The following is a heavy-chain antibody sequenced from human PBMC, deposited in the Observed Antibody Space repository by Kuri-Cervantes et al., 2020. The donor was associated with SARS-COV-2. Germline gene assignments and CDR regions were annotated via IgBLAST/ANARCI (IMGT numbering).Heavy chain of an antibody. J-gene: IGHJ6*03. CDR3: ARDLWGSPGYMDV. D-gene: IGHD3-16*01. V-gene: IGHV4-39*06. CDR1: GGSISSSSYY. Sequence: ESLKISCTVSGGSISSSSYYWGWIRQPPGKGLEWIGSIYYSGSTYYNPSLKSRVTISVDTSKNQFPLKLSSVTAADTAVYYCARDLWGSPGYMDVWGKGTTVTVSS. CDR2: IYYSGST.